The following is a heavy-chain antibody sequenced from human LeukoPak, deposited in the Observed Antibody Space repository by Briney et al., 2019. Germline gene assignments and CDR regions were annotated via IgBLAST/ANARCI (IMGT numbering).Heavy chain of an antibody. J-gene: IGHJ4*02. Sequence: GGSLRLSCAASGFTFSDYYMSWIRQAPGKGLEWVSYISSSGSTIYYADSVKGRFTISRDNAKNSLYLQMNSLRAEDTAVYYCARVGYSSSWYVSPTLYYFDYWGQGTLVTVSP. CDR1: GFTFSDYY. CDR2: ISSSGSTI. D-gene: IGHD6-13*01. V-gene: IGHV3-11*01. CDR3: ARVGYSSSWYVSPTLYYFDY.